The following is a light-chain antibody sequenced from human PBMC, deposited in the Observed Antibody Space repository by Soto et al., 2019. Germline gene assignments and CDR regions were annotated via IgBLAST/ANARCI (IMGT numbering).Light chain of an antibody. Sequence: EIVLTQSPATLSLSPGERATLSCRASQSISSYLAWYQQKPGQAPRLLIYDASNRATGIPARFSGGGTGTDFNLTISSLEPEDFAVYYCQQRSNWPPTVGGGTNVEIK. CDR1: QSISSY. CDR3: QQRSNWPPT. CDR2: DAS. V-gene: IGKV3-11*01. J-gene: IGKJ4*01.